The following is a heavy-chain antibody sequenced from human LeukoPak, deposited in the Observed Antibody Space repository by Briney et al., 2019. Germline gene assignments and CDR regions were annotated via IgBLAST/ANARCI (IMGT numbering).Heavy chain of an antibody. Sequence: PSETLSLTCTVSGGSIGSYYWSWIRQPPGKGLEWIGYIYYSGSTNYNPSLKSRVTISVDTSKNQFSLKLSSVTAADTAVYYCAREGGHYYGSGSFDNWFDPWGQGTLVTVSS. J-gene: IGHJ5*02. CDR1: GGSIGSYY. D-gene: IGHD3-10*01. CDR2: IYYSGST. V-gene: IGHV4-59*01. CDR3: AREGGHYYGSGSFDNWFDP.